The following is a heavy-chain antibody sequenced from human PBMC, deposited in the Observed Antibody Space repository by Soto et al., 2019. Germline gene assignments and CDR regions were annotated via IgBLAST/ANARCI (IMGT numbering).Heavy chain of an antibody. CDR2: IKSDGSST. CDR1: GFTFITFW. D-gene: IGHD3-10*01. J-gene: IGHJ6*02. Sequence: EMQLVESGGGLVHPGGSLRLSCAAYGFTFITFWMHWVRQAPGKGLMWVSRIKSDGSSTSNADSVKGRFTISRDNAKNTLYLQMNSLRGEDTAVYYCVRDRDTYGSGMMDVWGLGTTVTVSS. V-gene: IGHV3-74*01. CDR3: VRDRDTYGSGMMDV.